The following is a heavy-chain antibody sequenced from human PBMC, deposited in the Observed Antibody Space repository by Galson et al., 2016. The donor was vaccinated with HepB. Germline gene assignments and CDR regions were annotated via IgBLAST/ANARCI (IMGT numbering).Heavy chain of an antibody. CDR3: ARGVAPWALGSLGFHMDV. V-gene: IGHV6-1*01. J-gene: IGHJ6*02. Sequence: CAISGDSVSTKSAAWNWIRQSPSRGLEWLGRTYYRSKWYNEYAVSVQSRITINPDTSKNRFSLQLNSVTLEDTAVYYCARGVAPWALGSLGFHMDVWGQGTTVTVSS. CDR1: GDSVSTKSAA. CDR2: TYYRSKWYN. D-gene: IGHD1-1*01.